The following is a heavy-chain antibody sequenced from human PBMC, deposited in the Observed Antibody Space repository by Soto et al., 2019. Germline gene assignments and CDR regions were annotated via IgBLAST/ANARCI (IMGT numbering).Heavy chain of an antibody. V-gene: IGHV1-46*01. Sequence: GASVKVSCKASGYTFTSYYMHWVRQAPGQGLEWMGIINPSGGSTSYAQKFQGRVTMTRDTSTSTVYMELSSLRSEDTAVYYCARDRGLHSSSSSYYCMDVWGPGPTVTVSS. CDR3: ARDRGLHSSSSSYYCMDV. D-gene: IGHD6-6*01. CDR1: GYTFTSYY. J-gene: IGHJ6*02. CDR2: INPSGGST.